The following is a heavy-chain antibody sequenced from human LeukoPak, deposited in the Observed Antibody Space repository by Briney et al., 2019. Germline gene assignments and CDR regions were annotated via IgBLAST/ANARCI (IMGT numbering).Heavy chain of an antibody. CDR3: AKDGYVSWAYQLSHFDY. V-gene: IGHV3-23*01. CDR2: ISNSGGST. CDR1: AFTFSSYT. Sequence: GGSLRLSCAASAFTFSSYTMSWVRQAPAKGLEWVSAISNSGGSTYYADSVKGRFTISRDNSKNTVYLQMNSLRAEDTAVYYCAKDGYVSWAYQLSHFDYWGQGTLVTVSS. D-gene: IGHD2-2*03. J-gene: IGHJ4*02.